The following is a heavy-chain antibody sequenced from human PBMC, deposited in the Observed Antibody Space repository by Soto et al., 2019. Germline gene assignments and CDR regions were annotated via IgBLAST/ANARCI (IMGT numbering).Heavy chain of an antibody. Sequence: QVQLQQWGAGLLKPSETLSLTCAVYGGSFSGYYWSWIRQPPGKGLEWIGEINHSGNTNYNPSLKSRVTISVDTSKNQFSLKLNSVTAADTAVYYCARGDPDRAMDVWGQGTTVTVSS. J-gene: IGHJ6*02. V-gene: IGHV4-34*01. CDR3: ARGDPDRAMDV. CDR1: GGSFSGYY. CDR2: INHSGNT.